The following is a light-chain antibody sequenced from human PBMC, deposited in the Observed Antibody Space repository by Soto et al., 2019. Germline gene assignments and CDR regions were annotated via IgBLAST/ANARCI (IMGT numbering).Light chain of an antibody. V-gene: IGKV1-5*01. CDR3: KQYNSYSGT. Sequence: DIQMTQSPSTLSASVGDRVTITCRASQSISSWLAWYQQKPGKAPKLLIYDASSLESGVPSRFSGSGSGTEFTLTISSLQPDDFAAYYGKQYNSYSGTFGGGTKVEIK. CDR1: QSISSW. CDR2: DAS. J-gene: IGKJ4*01.